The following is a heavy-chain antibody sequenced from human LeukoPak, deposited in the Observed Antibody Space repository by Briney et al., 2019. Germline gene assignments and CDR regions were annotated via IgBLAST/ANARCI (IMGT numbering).Heavy chain of an antibody. CDR2: IYPGDSDT. CDR1: GYSFTSYW. D-gene: IGHD6-6*01. J-gene: IGHJ4*02. CDR3: GRLAYSSSSHVDY. Sequence: GESLKISCKGSGYSFTSYWIAWVRQVPGKGLEWMGIIYPGDSDTRYSPPFQGQVTISADKSISTAYLQWSSLKASDTAMYYCGRLAYSSSSHVDYWGQGTLVTVSS. V-gene: IGHV5-51*01.